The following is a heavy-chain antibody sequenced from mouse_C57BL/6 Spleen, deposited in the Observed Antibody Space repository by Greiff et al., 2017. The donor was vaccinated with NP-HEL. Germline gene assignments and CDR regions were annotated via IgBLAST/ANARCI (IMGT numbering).Heavy chain of an antibody. D-gene: IGHD6-5*01. CDR1: GYAFSSSW. CDR2: IYPGDGDT. Sequence: QVQLQQSGPELVKPGASVKISCKASGYAFSSSWMNWVKQRPGKGLEWIGRIYPGDGDTNYNGKFKGKATLTADKSSSTAYMQLSSLTSEDSAVYFCAAYAFYAMDYWGQGTSVTVSS. V-gene: IGHV1-82*01. J-gene: IGHJ4*01. CDR3: AAYAFYAMDY.